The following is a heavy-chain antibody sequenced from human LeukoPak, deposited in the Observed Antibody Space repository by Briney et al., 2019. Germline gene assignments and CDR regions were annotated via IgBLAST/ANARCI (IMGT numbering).Heavy chain of an antibody. CDR3: ARMRVVRGLNNWFDP. CDR1: GYTFTSYY. V-gene: IGHV1-46*01. J-gene: IGHJ5*02. D-gene: IGHD3-10*02. CDR2: INPSGGST. Sequence: ASVKVSCKASGYTFTSYYMHWVRQAPGQGLEWMGIINPSGGSTSYAQKFQGRVTMTRDTSTSTVYMELSSLRSEDTAVYYCARMRVVRGLNNWFDPWGQGALVTVSS.